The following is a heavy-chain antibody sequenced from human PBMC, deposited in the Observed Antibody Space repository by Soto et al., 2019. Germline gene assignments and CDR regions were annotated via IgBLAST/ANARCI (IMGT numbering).Heavy chain of an antibody. V-gene: IGHV4-39*01. Sequence: QLQLQESGPGLVKPSETLSLTCTVSGGSISSSSYYWGWIRQPPGKGLEWIGRIYYSGSTYYNPSLKSRVTISVDTSKNQFSLTLSSVTAADPAVYYCATLWGQDWGQGTLVTVSS. J-gene: IGHJ4*02. CDR3: ATLWGQD. CDR1: GGSISSSSYY. CDR2: IYYSGST. D-gene: IGHD3-10*01.